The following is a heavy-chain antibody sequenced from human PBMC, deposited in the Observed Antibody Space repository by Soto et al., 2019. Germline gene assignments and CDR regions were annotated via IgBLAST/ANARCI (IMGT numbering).Heavy chain of an antibody. Sequence: GGSLRLSCAASGFTFDDYAMHWVRQVPGKGLEWVSGINWNSGSIGYGDSVKGRFAISRDNAKNSLHLQMNSLSAEDTAFYYCVKDESINWYSGHFRHWGQGTMVTVSS. D-gene: IGHD6-13*01. CDR3: VKDESINWYSGHFRH. J-gene: IGHJ1*01. CDR1: GFTFDDYA. CDR2: INWNSGSI. V-gene: IGHV3-9*01.